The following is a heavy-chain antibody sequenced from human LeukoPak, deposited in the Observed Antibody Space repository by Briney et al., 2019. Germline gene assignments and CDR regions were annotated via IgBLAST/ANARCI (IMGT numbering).Heavy chain of an antibody. J-gene: IGHJ4*02. D-gene: IGHD2/OR15-2a*01. V-gene: IGHV1-2*02. Sequence: ASVKVSCKASGYSFAGYYMHSVRQAPGQGLEGLGWINPNSGGTNYAQKFQGRVTMTRDTSISTAYMELSRVTSDDTAVYYCAREGAFGFYALDYWGQGTLVTVSS. CDR3: AREGAFGFYALDY. CDR1: GYSFAGYY. CDR2: INPNSGGT.